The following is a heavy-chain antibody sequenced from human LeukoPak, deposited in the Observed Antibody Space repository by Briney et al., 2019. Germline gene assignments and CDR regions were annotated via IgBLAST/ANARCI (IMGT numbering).Heavy chain of an antibody. D-gene: IGHD6-19*01. V-gene: IGHV1-2*04. CDR2: INPNSGGI. J-gene: IGHJ3*02. Sequence: ASVKVSCKASGYTFTGYYMHWVRQAPGQGLEWMGWINPNSGGINYAQKFQGWVTMTRDTSISTAYMELSRLRSDDTAVYYCARVSKGWYDAFDIWGQGTMVTVSS. CDR3: ARVSKGWYDAFDI. CDR1: GYTFTGYY.